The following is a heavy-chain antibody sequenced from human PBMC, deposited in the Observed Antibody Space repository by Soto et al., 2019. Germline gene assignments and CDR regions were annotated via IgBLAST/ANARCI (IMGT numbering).Heavy chain of an antibody. CDR2: INPATGAA. D-gene: IGHD3-3*01. V-gene: IGHV1-2*02. Sequence: QLHLVQSGAVVKKPGASVTVSCSASGYPVTAYYMHWVRQAPGRGLEWMGGINPATGAAKYTQTFQGRVTRTRDPSTSTVFMDLRGLTSEDTAVFYCARGGGVGVAGSAAFDMWGQGTVVTVSS. J-gene: IGHJ3*02. CDR3: ARGGGVGVAGSAAFDM. CDR1: GYPVTAYY.